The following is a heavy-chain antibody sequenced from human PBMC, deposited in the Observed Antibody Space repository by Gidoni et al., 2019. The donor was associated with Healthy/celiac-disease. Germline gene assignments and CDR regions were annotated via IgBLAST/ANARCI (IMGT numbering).Heavy chain of an antibody. CDR3: VKGRMSTYYDFWSGSTYYYYGMDV. CDR2: ISSNGGST. CDR1: GFTFSSYA. D-gene: IGHD3-3*01. V-gene: IGHV3-64D*09. J-gene: IGHJ6*02. Sequence: EVQLVESGGGLVQPGGSLRLSCSASGFTFSSYAMHWVRQAPGKVLEYVSAISSNGGSTYYADSVKGRFTISRDNSKNTLYLQMSSLRAEDTAVYYCVKGRMSTYYDFWSGSTYYYYGMDVWGQGTTVTVSS.